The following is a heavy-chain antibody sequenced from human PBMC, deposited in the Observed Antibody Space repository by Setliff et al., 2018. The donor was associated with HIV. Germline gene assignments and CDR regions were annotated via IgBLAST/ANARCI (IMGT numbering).Heavy chain of an antibody. CDR2: IHYDEKN. J-gene: IGHJ4*02. D-gene: IGHD1-26*01. Sequence: SETLSLTCTVSGDSASNSRYYWAWIRQPPGKGLEYIGSIHYDEKNYYNPSLKSRVTISIDTSKNQFSLSLTSVTAADTAVYYCAAYAAGEGGRGYWGQGRLVTVSS. CDR3: AAYAAGEGGRGY. CDR1: GDSASNSRYY. V-gene: IGHV4-39*01.